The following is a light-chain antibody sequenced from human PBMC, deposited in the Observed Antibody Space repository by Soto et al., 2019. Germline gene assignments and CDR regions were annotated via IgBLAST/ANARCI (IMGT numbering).Light chain of an antibody. CDR2: GAS. CDR1: QSVGTN. J-gene: IGKJ2*01. Sequence: EIVMTQSPATLSVSPGERATLSCMASQSVGTNLAWYQQKPGQAPRLLIYGASTRVSGIPARFSGSGSGTEFTLTITSLQSEDFAVYYCQQYHNWPPYTFGQGTKLEIK. V-gene: IGKV3-15*01. CDR3: QQYHNWPPYT.